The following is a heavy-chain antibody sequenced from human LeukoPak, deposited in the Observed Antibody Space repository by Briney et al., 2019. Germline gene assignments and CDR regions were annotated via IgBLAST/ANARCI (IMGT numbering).Heavy chain of an antibody. J-gene: IGHJ4*02. D-gene: IGHD6-6*01. Sequence: GGSLRLSCAACGFTFSSYAMSWVRQAPGKGLEWVSAIICMGGRTYYPGSVKGRFPIPTYHSKDTQYLQMDILRAEDTAVYYCAKGTGSSTPYYFDYWGQGTLVTVSS. V-gene: IGHV3-23*01. CDR1: GFTFSSYA. CDR2: IICMGGRT. CDR3: AKGTGSSTPYYFDY.